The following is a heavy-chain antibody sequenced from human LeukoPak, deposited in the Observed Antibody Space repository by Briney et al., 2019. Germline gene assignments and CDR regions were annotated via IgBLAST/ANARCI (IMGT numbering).Heavy chain of an antibody. V-gene: IGHV1-18*01. J-gene: IGHJ6*02. Sequence: ASVKVSCKASGYTFTSYGISWVRQAPGQGLEWMGWISAYNGNTNYAQKLQGRVTMITDTSTSTAYMELRSLRSDDTAVYYCARDREASLYYDFWSGYPPSGMDVWGQGTTVTVSS. CDR3: ARDREASLYYDFWSGYPPSGMDV. CDR2: ISAYNGNT. CDR1: GYTFTSYG. D-gene: IGHD3-3*01.